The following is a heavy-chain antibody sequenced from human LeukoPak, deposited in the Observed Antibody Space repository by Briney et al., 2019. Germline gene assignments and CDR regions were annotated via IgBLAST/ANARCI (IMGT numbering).Heavy chain of an antibody. CDR2: IKQDGSEK. J-gene: IGHJ6*03. CDR1: GFTFSSYW. D-gene: IGHD3-10*01. Sequence: GGSLRLSCATSGFTFSSYWMSWVRQAPGKGLEWVASIKQDGSEKYYVDSVKGQFTISRDNAKNSLYLQMNSLRAEDTAVYYCASHSGYYFYMDVWGKGTTVTVSS. V-gene: IGHV3-7*01. CDR3: ASHSGYYFYMDV.